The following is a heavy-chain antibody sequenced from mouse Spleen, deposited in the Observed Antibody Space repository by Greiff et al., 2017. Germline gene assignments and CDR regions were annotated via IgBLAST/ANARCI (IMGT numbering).Heavy chain of an antibody. CDR2: IYPRSGNT. Sequence: VQGVESGAELERPGASVKLSCKASGYTFTSYGISWVKQRTGQGLEWIGEIYPRSGNTYYNEKFKGKATLTADKSSSTAYMELRSLTSEDSAVYFCARSVGSFAYWGQGTLVTVSA. CDR1: GYTFTSYG. J-gene: IGHJ3*01. CDR3: ARSVGSFAY. V-gene: IGHV1-81*01. D-gene: IGHD1-1*02.